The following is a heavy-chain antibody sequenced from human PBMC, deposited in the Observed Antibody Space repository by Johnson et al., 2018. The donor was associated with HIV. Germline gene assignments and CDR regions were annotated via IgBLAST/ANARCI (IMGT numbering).Heavy chain of an antibody. CDR3: ARDQSGSYVWWAHDAFDI. D-gene: IGHD1-26*01. Sequence: QEQLVESGGGVVQPGRSLRLSCVASGFIFRNYAIHWVRQAPGKGLEWVAVIWYDGSNKYYADSVKGRFTISRDNSKNTLYLQMNSLRAEDTAVYYCARDQSGSYVWWAHDAFDIWGQGTMVTVSS. CDR2: IWYDGSNK. J-gene: IGHJ3*02. V-gene: IGHV3-30*19. CDR1: GFIFRNYA.